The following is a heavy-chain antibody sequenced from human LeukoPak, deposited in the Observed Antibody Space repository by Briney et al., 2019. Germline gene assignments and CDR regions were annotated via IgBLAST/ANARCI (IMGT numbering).Heavy chain of an antibody. Sequence: PGGSLRLSSAASGFTFSTYVMTWVRPAPGKGLEWVSNICVGGETTFYTHSAKGRFTISRDNSKHTLYLQMNRLRVEDTALYYCAKGGSGSYYDRIDFWGQGTPVTVSS. CDR2: ICVGGETT. D-gene: IGHD1-26*01. J-gene: IGHJ4*02. CDR1: GFTFSTYV. CDR3: AKGGSGSYYDRIDF. V-gene: IGHV3-23*01.